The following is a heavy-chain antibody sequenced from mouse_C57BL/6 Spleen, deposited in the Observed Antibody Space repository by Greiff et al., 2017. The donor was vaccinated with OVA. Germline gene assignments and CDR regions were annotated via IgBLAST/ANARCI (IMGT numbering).Heavy chain of an antibody. D-gene: IGHD1-1*01. CDR1: GYTFTSYW. J-gene: IGHJ2*01. CDR2: IDPSDSYT. V-gene: IGHV1-50*01. CDR3: ARRPTVGATGYCDY. Sequence: QVQLQQPGAELVKPGASVKLSCKASGYTFTSYWMQWVKQRPGQGLEWIGEIDPSDSYTNYNQKFKGKATLTVDTSSSTAYMQLSSLTSEDSAVYYCARRPTVGATGYCDYWGQGTTLTVSS.